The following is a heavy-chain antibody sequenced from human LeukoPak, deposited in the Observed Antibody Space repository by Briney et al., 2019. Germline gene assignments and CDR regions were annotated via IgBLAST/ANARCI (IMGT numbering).Heavy chain of an antibody. CDR3: ASSSSSSLRPFDY. CDR2: IYYSGSA. CDR1: GGSISSGGYY. D-gene: IGHD6-13*01. Sequence: SQTLSLTCTVSGGSISSGGYYWNWIRQPPGKGLEWIGYIYYSGSASYNPSLKSRVTISVDTSKSQFSLKLSSVTAADTAVYYCASSSSSSLRPFDYWGQGTLVTVSS. V-gene: IGHV4-61*08. J-gene: IGHJ4*02.